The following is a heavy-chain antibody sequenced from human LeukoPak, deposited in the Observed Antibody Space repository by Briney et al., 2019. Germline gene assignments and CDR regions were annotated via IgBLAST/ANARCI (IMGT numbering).Heavy chain of an antibody. D-gene: IGHD4-11*01. Sequence: SETLSLTCTVSGGSIGSYYWSWIRQPPGKGLEWIGYIYYSGSTNYNPSLKSRVTISVDTSKNQFSLKLSSLTAADTAVYCARGRNLHIFDIWGQGTMVTVSS. CDR1: GGSIGSYY. J-gene: IGHJ3*02. V-gene: IGHV4-59*12. CDR2: IYYSGST. CDR3: ARGRNLHIFDI.